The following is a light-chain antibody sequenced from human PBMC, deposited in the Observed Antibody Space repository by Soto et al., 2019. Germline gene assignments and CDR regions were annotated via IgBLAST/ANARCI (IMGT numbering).Light chain of an antibody. CDR1: QSISSY. CDR3: QQRSEWPLT. CDR2: DAS. V-gene: IGKV3-11*01. J-gene: IGKJ4*01. Sequence: EIVLTQSPATLSLSPGERVTLSCRASQSISSYLAWYQQKPGQTPRLLIYDASNRATGIPARFSGGGSGTDFTLTISSLEPEDFAVYYCQQRSEWPLTFGGGTKVEI.